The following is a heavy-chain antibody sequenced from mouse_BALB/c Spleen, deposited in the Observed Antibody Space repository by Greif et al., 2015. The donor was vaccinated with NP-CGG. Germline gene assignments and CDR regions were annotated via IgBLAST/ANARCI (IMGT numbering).Heavy chain of an antibody. J-gene: IGHJ4*01. V-gene: IGHV7-3*02. Sequence: DVQLQESGGGLVQPGGSLRISCATSGFTFTDYYMSWVRQPPGKALEWLGFIRNKANGYTTEYSASVKGRFTISRDNSQSILYLQMSTLRVKDCSAYYCAIDRDITDAMDYWGQGTSLTVSS. CDR2: IRNKANGYTT. CDR3: AIDRDITDAMDY. CDR1: GFTFTDYY. D-gene: IGHD1-1*01.